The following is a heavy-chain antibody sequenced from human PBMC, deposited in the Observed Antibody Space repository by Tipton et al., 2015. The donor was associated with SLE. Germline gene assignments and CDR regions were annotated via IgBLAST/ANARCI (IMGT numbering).Heavy chain of an antibody. CDR2: IRHDGSNK. V-gene: IGHV3-30*02. CDR1: GFTFSSYG. CDR3: AKESVLLYGMDV. Sequence: SLRLSCAASGFTFSSYGMHWVRQAPGKGLEWVAFIRHDGSNKYYADSVKGRFTISRDNSKNTLYLQMNSLRAEDTAVYYCAKESVLLYGMDVWGQGTTVTVSS. J-gene: IGHJ6*02. D-gene: IGHD3-10*01.